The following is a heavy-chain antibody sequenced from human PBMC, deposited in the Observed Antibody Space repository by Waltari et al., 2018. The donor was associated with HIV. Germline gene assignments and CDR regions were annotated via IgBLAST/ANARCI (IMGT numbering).Heavy chain of an antibody. CDR3: ARGFRVGCSDATCYSHY. CDR2: SKIDATST. CDR1: AFTFHSYW. Sequence: EVPLVESGGNLVQPGGSLRLSCAASAFTFHSYWMPWFRHAPGKGLVWVSRSKIDATSTAYADSVKGRFTISRDNAKNTLYLQMNSLRAEDTAVYYCARGFRVGCSDATCYSHYWGQGTLVTVSS. D-gene: IGHD2-15*01. J-gene: IGHJ4*02. V-gene: IGHV3-74*01.